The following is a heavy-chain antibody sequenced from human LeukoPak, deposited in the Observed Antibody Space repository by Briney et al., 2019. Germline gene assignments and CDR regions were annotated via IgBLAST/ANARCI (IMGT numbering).Heavy chain of an antibody. CDR1: GYTLTELS. CDR2: FDPEDGET. CDR3: ASYYYDSSGYPPRGAFDI. V-gene: IGHV1-24*01. J-gene: IGHJ3*02. Sequence: ASVKVSCKVSGYTLTELSMHWVRQAPGKGLEWMGGFDPEDGETIYAQKFQGRVTMTEDTSTDTAYMELSSLRSEDTAVYYCASYYYDSSGYPPRGAFDIWGQGTMVTVSS. D-gene: IGHD3-22*01.